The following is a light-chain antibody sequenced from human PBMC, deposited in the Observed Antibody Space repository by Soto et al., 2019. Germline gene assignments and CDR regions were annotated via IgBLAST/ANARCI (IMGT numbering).Light chain of an antibody. CDR3: TSSTNSNASFL. V-gene: IGLV2-14*01. CDR1: RTDIGGYNY. CDR2: EVT. J-gene: IGLJ2*01. Sequence: QSALTQPASVSGSLGQSITISCTGTRTDIGGYNYVSWYQQYPGKAPKLVICEVTSRPSGISYRFSGSKSGNTASLTISGGQDEDEADYFCTSSTNSNASFLFGGGTKLTVL.